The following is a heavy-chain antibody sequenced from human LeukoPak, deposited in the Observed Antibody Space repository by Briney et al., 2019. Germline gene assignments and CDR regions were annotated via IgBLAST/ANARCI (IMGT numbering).Heavy chain of an antibody. CDR2: ISWDGGST. J-gene: IGHJ6*03. CDR3: ARAGEMRYMDV. Sequence: GGSLRLSCAASGFTFDDYTMHWVRQAPGKGLEWVSLISWDGGSTSYADSVKGRFTISRDNAKNSLFLQMNSLRVDDTATYYCARAGEMRYMDVWGKGTAVAVS. D-gene: IGHD5-24*01. V-gene: IGHV3-43*01. CDR1: GFTFDDYT.